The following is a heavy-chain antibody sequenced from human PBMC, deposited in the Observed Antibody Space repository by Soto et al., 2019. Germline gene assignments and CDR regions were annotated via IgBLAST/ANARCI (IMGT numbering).Heavy chain of an antibody. CDR2: ISSSGSTI. Sequence: GGSLRLSCAASGFTFSSYEMNWVRQAPGKGLEWVSYISSSGSTIYYADSVKGRFTISRDNAKNSLYLQMNSLRAEDTAVYYCARGHNPDDSSGYFRIGLDGMGVWGQGTTVTVSS. V-gene: IGHV3-48*03. J-gene: IGHJ6*02. D-gene: IGHD3-22*01. CDR1: GFTFSSYE. CDR3: ARGHNPDDSSGYFRIGLDGMGV.